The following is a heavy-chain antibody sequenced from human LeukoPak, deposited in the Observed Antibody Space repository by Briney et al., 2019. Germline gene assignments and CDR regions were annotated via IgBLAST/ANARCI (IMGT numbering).Heavy chain of an antibody. D-gene: IGHD6-19*01. Sequence: SETLSLTCTVSGGSISSYYWSWIRQPPGKGLEWIEYIYYSGSTNYNPSLKSRVTISVDTSKNQFSLKLSSVTAADTAVYYCARDRVAGGYYYGMDVWGQGTTVTVSS. J-gene: IGHJ6*02. CDR3: ARDRVAGGYYYGMDV. CDR2: IYYSGST. V-gene: IGHV4-59*01. CDR1: GGSISSYY.